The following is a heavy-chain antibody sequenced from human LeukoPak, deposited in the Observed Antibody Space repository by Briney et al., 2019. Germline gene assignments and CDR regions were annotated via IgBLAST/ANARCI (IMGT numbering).Heavy chain of an antibody. Sequence: GGSLRLSCAASGFTFSSYAMSWVRQAPGKGLEWVSAISGSGGSTYYADSVKGRFTISRDNSKNTLYLQMNSLRAEDTAVYYCAKALSRYRPDIVVVVAATDYWGQGTLVTVSS. CDR1: GFTFSSYA. V-gene: IGHV3-23*01. D-gene: IGHD2-15*01. CDR2: ISGSGGST. CDR3: AKALSRYRPDIVVVVAATDY. J-gene: IGHJ4*02.